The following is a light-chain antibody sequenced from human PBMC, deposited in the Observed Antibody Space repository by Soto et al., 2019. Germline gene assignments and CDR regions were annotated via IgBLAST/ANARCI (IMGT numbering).Light chain of an antibody. CDR3: AAWDDSLNGVV. V-gene: IGLV1-44*01. J-gene: IGLJ2*01. CDR2: SDS. Sequence: QAVVTQPPSASGTPGQRVTISCSGSSSNIGSNIVNWYQHLPGTAPKLLIYSDSQRPSGVPDRFSGSKSGTSASLAISGLQSEDEADYYCAAWDDSLNGVVFGGGTKVTVL. CDR1: SSNIGSNI.